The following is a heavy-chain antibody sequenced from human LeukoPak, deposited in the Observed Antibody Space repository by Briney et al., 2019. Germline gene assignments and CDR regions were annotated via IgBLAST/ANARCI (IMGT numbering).Heavy chain of an antibody. J-gene: IGHJ4*02. Sequence: SETLSLTCTVSGGSISSYYWSWIRQPPGKGLEWIGYIHNSGSTNYNPSLRSRVTISVDTSKDLFSLRLTSVTAADTAVYYCARHSQHSRDLGSARNLGYWGQGTLVTVSS. D-gene: IGHD7-27*01. CDR3: ARHSQHSRDLGSARNLGY. CDR2: IHNSGST. V-gene: IGHV4-59*08. CDR1: GGSISSYY.